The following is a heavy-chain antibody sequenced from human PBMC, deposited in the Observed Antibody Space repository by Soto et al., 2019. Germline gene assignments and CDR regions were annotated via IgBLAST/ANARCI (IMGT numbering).Heavy chain of an antibody. CDR3: ARGNWNYYYGFDV. V-gene: IGHV3-7*01. J-gene: IGHJ6*02. CDR1: EFTFDKYY. CDR2: IKPDGSEQ. Sequence: GGSLRLSCAASEFTFDKYYMTWVRQAPGKGPEWVANIKPDGSEQYYVDSVKGRFTISRDNANNSLYLQMNSLRAEDTAVYFCARGNWNYYYGFDVWGQGTTVTVS. D-gene: IGHD1-20*01.